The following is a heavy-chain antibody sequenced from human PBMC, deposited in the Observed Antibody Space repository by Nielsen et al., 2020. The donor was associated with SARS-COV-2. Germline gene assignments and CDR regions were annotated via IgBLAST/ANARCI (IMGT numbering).Heavy chain of an antibody. CDR3: AKEQWELTY. V-gene: IGHV3-11*01. CDR2: ISSSGSTI. D-gene: IGHD1-26*01. CDR1: GFTFSDYY. Sequence: GESLKISCAASGFTFSDYYMSWIRQAQGKGLEWVSYISSSGSTIYYADSVKGRFTISRDNAKNSLYLQMNSLRAEDTAVYYCAKEQWELTYWGQGTLVTVSP. J-gene: IGHJ4*02.